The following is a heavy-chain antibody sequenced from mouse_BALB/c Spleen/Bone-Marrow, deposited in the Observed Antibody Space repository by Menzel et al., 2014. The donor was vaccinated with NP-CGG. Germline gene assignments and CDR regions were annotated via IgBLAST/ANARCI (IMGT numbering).Heavy chain of an antibody. CDR1: GFNIKDTY. CDR3: ARNTQFAY. J-gene: IGHJ3*01. Sequence: EVKLVESGAELVKPGASVKLSCTASGFNIKDTYMHWVRQRPEQGLEWIGRIDPANGNTKYDPKFQGKATITADTSSNTACLQLSSLTSEDTAVYYCARNTQFAYWGQGTLVTVSA. D-gene: IGHD5-1-1*01. CDR2: IDPANGNT. V-gene: IGHV14-3*02.